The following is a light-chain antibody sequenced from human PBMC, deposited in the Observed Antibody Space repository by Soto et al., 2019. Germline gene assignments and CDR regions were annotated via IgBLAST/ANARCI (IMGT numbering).Light chain of an antibody. J-gene: IGLJ1*01. Sequence: QSVLTQPPSASGSPGQSVTISCTGTSGDVGAYDYVSWYQRHPGKAPKLLIYEVTKRPLGVPDRFSGSKSGNAASLTVSGLQAEDEADYYCSSYAGSNYPYVFGTGTKVTVL. CDR1: SGDVGAYDY. CDR3: SSYAGSNYPYV. CDR2: EVT. V-gene: IGLV2-8*01.